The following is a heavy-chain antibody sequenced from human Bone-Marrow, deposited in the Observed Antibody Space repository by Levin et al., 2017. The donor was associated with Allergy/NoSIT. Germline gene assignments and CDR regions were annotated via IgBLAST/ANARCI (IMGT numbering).Heavy chain of an antibody. CDR3: AGEMYSSGWEVLSDV. Sequence: SETLSLTCSVSGGSISSSSYYWGWIRQPPGRGLEWIGSIYYSGTTYYNPSLKSRVTISPDTSKNQFSLKLTAVTAADTAVYYCAGEMYSSGWEVLSDVWGQGTTVTVSS. J-gene: IGHJ6*02. CDR1: GGSISSSSYY. V-gene: IGHV4-39*07. CDR2: IYYSGTT. D-gene: IGHD6-19*01.